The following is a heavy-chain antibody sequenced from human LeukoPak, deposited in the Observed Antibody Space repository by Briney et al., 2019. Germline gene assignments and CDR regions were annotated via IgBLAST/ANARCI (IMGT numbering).Heavy chain of an antibody. CDR3: ARGPDWNDYYYYYMDV. CDR2: IIPILGTA. V-gene: IGHV1-69*13. CDR1: GGTFRSYA. J-gene: IGHJ6*03. D-gene: IGHD1-1*01. Sequence: ASVKVSCKASGGTFRSYAISWVRQAPGQGLEWMGGIIPILGTANYAQKFQGRVTTTVDESTSTAYMELSSLRSEDTAVYYCARGPDWNDYYYYYMDVWGKGTTVTISS.